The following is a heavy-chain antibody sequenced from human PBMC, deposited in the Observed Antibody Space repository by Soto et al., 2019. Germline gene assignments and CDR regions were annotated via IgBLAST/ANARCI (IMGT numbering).Heavy chain of an antibody. Sequence: PGGSLRLSCAASGFTFSSYAMHWVRQAPGKGLEWVAVISYDGSNKHYADSVKGRFTISRDNSKNTLYLQMNSLRAEDTAVYYCARDGSVVWGQGTTVTVSS. CDR2: ISYDGSNK. J-gene: IGHJ6*02. D-gene: IGHD2-15*01. CDR1: GFTFSSYA. CDR3: ARDGSVV. V-gene: IGHV3-30-3*01.